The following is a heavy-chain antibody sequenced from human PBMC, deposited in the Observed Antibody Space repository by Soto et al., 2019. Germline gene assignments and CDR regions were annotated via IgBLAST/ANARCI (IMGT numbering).Heavy chain of an antibody. J-gene: IGHJ4*02. CDR2: INSDSTTT. V-gene: IGHV3-48*02. Sequence: DVHLVESGGGLVQPGGSLRLSCAVSGFPFSTYVMHWVRQAPGKGLEWISYINSDSTTTFHADSVKGRFTVSRDNAKNSLYLQMSSLRHEDTAVYYCARDLSHWGQGTLVTVSS. CDR3: ARDLSH. CDR1: GFPFSTYV.